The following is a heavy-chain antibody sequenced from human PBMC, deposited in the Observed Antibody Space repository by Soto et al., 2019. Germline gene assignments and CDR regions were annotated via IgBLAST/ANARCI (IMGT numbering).Heavy chain of an antibody. Sequence: TLSLTCTVSGGSISSGGYYWSWIRQHPGKGLEWIGYIYYSGSTYYNPSLKSRVTISVDTSKNQFSLKLSSVTAADTAVYYCARDVAAAGTSYYYGMDVWGQGTTVTVSS. CDR1: GGSISSGGYY. J-gene: IGHJ6*02. CDR3: ARDVAAAGTSYYYGMDV. D-gene: IGHD6-13*01. V-gene: IGHV4-31*03. CDR2: IYYSGST.